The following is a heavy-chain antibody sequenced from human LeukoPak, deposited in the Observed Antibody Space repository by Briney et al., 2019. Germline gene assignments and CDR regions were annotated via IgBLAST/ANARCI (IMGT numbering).Heavy chain of an antibody. V-gene: IGHV4-39*02. CDR2: IYHTGTT. CDR3: ARRRPTDWFDS. D-gene: IGHD1-1*01. J-gene: IGHJ5*01. Sequence: SETLSLTCAVSGVSISSNLYYWAWIRQPPGQGLEWIAMIYHTGTTYYNPSLRSRVSMSMDTSRSHSSLKLVSVTVTDSATYFCARRRPTDWFDSWGRGTLVAVSS. CDR1: GVSISSNLYY.